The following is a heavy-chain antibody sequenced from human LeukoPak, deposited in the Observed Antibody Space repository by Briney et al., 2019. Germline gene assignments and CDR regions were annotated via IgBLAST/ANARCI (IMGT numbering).Heavy chain of an antibody. V-gene: IGHV3-53*01. Sequence: GGSLRLSCVASGITFSDYWMSWVRQAPGKGLEWVSVIYSGGSTYYADSVKGRFTISRDNSKNTLYLQMNSLRAEDTAVYYCARGGYSWFDPWGQGTLVTVSS. CDR3: ARGGYSWFDP. D-gene: IGHD2-15*01. CDR1: GITFSDYW. J-gene: IGHJ5*02. CDR2: IYSGGST.